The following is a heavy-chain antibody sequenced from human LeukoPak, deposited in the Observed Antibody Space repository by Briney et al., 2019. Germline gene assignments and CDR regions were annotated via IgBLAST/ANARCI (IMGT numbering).Heavy chain of an antibody. CDR3: ARAGEGFDT. CDR2: ICISGSTL. CDR1: GFTFSSYE. D-gene: IGHD3-10*01. Sequence: GGSLRLSCAASGFTFSSYEMNWVRQAPGKGLEWVSYICISGSTLYYADSVKGRFTISRDNAKNSLYLQMNSLRAEDTAIYYCARAGEGFDTWGQGTKVTVSS. J-gene: IGHJ3*02. V-gene: IGHV3-48*03.